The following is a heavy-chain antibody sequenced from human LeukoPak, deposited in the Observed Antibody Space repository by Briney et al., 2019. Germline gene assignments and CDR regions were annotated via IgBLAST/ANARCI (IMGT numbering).Heavy chain of an antibody. V-gene: IGHV3-30*02. D-gene: IGHD6-13*01. Sequence: GGSLRLSCAAPGFTFSSYGMHSVRQAPGKGLEWVAFIRYDGGNKYYPDSVKGRFTISRDNSKNTLYLQMNSLRAADTAMYYCAKSKQQLVDYYYYGMDVWGQGTTVTVSS. CDR1: GFTFSSYG. J-gene: IGHJ6*02. CDR2: IRYDGGNK. CDR3: AKSKQQLVDYYYYGMDV.